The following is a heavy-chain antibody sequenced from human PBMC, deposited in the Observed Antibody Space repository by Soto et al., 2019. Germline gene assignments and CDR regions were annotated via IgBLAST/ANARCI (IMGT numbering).Heavy chain of an antibody. Sequence: QVQLQESGPGLVRPSETLSLTCTVSSDSISSYYWFWIRQSPGQGLEWIGYTDYSGNTNYNPSLKSRVTISGDTSKNQCSLRPSSVTAADTAVYYCARAVGDPLYYLDSWGQGTLVTVSS. CDR3: ARAVGDPLYYLDS. J-gene: IGHJ4*02. CDR1: SDSISSYY. V-gene: IGHV4-59*08. CDR2: TDYSGNT. D-gene: IGHD6-19*01.